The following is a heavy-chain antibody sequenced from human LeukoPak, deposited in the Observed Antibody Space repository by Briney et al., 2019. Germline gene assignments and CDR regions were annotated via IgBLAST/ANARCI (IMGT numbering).Heavy chain of an antibody. CDR2: MSGSSSYI. CDR3: ARGWFGNVGDY. J-gene: IGHJ4*02. D-gene: IGHD3-10*01. CDR1: GFTFSTYS. Sequence: GRSLRLSCAASGFTFSTYSMNWVRQAPGKGLEWVSSMSGSSSYIYSADSVKGRFTISRDNAKSSLYLQMNSLRAEDTAVYYCARGWFGNVGDYWGQGTLVTVSS. V-gene: IGHV3-21*01.